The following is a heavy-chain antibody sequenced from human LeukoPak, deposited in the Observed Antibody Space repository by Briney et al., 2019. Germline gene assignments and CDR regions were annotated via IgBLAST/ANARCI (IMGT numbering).Heavy chain of an antibody. CDR1: GFTFSSYT. D-gene: IGHD2-15*01. Sequence: GGSLRLSCAASGFTFSSYTLHWVRQAPGKRLEWVAVISYDVINKYYADSVKGRFTISRDNSKNTLYLQMNSLRAEDTAVYYCARDQADIVVVVAETAPTWFDPWGQGTLVTVSS. CDR3: ARDQADIVVVVAETAPTWFDP. V-gene: IGHV3-30-3*01. CDR2: ISYDVINK. J-gene: IGHJ5*02.